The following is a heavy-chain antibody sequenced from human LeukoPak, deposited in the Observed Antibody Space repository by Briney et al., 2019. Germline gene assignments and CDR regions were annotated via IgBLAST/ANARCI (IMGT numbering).Heavy chain of an antibody. CDR3: ARGYSSDL. CDR2: IYSGDKT. CDR1: GFTVSSDY. V-gene: IGHV3-66*01. J-gene: IGHJ4*02. Sequence: GGSLRLSCAASGFTVSSDYMSWVRQAPGKGLEWVSVIYSGDKTYYADSVKGRITISRGNSKNTVFLQINSLRAEDTAVYYCARGYSSDLWGQGILVTVSS. D-gene: IGHD6-13*01.